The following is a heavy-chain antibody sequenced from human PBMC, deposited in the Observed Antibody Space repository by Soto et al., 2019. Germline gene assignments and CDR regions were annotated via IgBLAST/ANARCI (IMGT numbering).Heavy chain of an antibody. CDR2: INHSGST. D-gene: IGHD3-22*01. J-gene: IGHJ4*02. CDR1: GGSFSGCY. Sequence: SETLSLTCAVYGGSFSGCYWSWIRQPPGKGLEWIGEINHSGSTNYNPSLKSRVTISVDTSKNQFSLKLSSVTAADTAVYYCARQAGVRGVNKYYYDSSGYYNWGQGTLVTVSS. V-gene: IGHV4-34*01. CDR3: ARQAGVRGVNKYYYDSSGYYN.